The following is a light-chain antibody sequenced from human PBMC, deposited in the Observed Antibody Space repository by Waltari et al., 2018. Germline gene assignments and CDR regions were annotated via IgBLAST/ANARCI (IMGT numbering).Light chain of an antibody. CDR1: SGDLGTYTS. CDR2: DVS. V-gene: IGLV2-14*01. J-gene: IGLJ2*01. CDR3: TSYRGSTSLV. Sequence: QSALTQPASVSGSPGQSTTISCTAPSGDLGTYTSVSWYRQYPGAAPKLIIYDVSNRPSEISDRFSGSKSGNTASLTISGLQAEDEAVYYCTSYRGSTSLVFGGGTKLTV.